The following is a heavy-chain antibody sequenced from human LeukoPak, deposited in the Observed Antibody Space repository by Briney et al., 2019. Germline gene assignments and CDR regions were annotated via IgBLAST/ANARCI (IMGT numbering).Heavy chain of an antibody. CDR3: ARQGYYYGSGSLDY. V-gene: IGHV4-59*01. D-gene: IGHD3-10*01. J-gene: IGHJ4*02. CDR2: IYYSGST. Sequence: PSETLSLTCTVSGGSISSYYWSWIRQPPGKGLEWIGYIYYSGSTNYNPSLKSRVTISVDTSKNQFSLKLSSVTAADTAVYYCARQGYYYGSGSLDYWGQGTLVTVSS. CDR1: GGSISSYY.